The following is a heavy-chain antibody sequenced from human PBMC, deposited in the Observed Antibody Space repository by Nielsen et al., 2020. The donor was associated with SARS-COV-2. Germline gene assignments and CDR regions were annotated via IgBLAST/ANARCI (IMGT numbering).Heavy chain of an antibody. CDR2: IYYSGST. CDR3: ARDQLWSSGYMDV. J-gene: IGHJ6*03. CDR1: GGSLSSYY. Sequence: SETLSLTCTVSGGSLSSYYCSWIRQPPGKGLEWIGYIYYSGSTNYNPSLKSRVTISVDTSKDQFSLKLSSVTAADTAVYYCARDQLWSSGYMDVWGKGTTVTVSS. V-gene: IGHV4-59*12. D-gene: IGHD5-18*01.